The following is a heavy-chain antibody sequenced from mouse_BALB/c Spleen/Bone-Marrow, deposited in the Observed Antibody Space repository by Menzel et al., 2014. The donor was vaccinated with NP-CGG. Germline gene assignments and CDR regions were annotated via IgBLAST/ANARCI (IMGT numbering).Heavy chain of an antibody. CDR3: ARERRSRAMDY. V-gene: IGHV1S56*01. Sequence: VKVVDSGPELVKPGASVRISCKASGYTFTSYYIHWVKQRPGQGLEWIGWIYPGNVNTKYNEKFKGKATLTADKSPSTAYMQLSSLTSEDSAVYFCARERRSRAMDYWGQGTSVTVSS. CDR2: IYPGNVNT. CDR1: GYTFTSYY. J-gene: IGHJ4*01.